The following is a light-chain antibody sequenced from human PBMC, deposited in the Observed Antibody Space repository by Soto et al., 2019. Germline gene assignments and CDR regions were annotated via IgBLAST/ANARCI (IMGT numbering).Light chain of an antibody. J-gene: IGKJ5*01. CDR2: DAS. CDR3: QQYNTHST. V-gene: IGKV1-5*01. Sequence: GESGTLAWRASQNIRNWLAWYRQKPGKAPNPLIYDASSLKSGDPARFSGSGSGTEFTLTIRSLQPDDFATYCCQQYNTHSTFGQGTRLEIK. CDR1: QNIRNW.